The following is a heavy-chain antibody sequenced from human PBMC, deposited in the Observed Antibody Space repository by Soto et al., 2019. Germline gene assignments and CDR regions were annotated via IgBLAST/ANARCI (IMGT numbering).Heavy chain of an antibody. CDR1: GFTFSSYA. V-gene: IGHV3-21*01. Sequence: GGSLRLSCAASGFTFSSYAMSWVRQAPGKGLEWVSSISSSSSNIYYADSVKGRFTISRDNAKNSLYLQMNSLRAEDTAVYYCAGRKQQLVKPVDYWGQGTLVTVSS. CDR3: AGRKQQLVKPVDY. J-gene: IGHJ4*02. D-gene: IGHD6-13*01. CDR2: ISSSSSNI.